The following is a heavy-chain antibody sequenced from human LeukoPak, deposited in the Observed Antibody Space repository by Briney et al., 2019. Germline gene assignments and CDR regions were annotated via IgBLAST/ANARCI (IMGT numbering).Heavy chain of an antibody. V-gene: IGHV4-39*01. J-gene: IGHJ4*02. CDR3: ARLSDAHKAPGYFDY. CDR2: IYYTGTT. Sequence: SETLSLTCTVFGGSISSSSYHWGWIRRPPRKGLEWIGTIYYTGTTYYTPSLKSRLTISIDTSKSQFSMKLNSVTAADTAVYYCARLSDAHKAPGYFDYWGQGALVTVSS. CDR1: GGSISSSSYH. D-gene: IGHD1-14*01.